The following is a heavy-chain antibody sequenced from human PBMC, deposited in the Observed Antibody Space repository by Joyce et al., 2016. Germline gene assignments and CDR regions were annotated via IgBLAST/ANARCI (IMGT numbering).Heavy chain of an antibody. V-gene: IGHV1-69*06. Sequence: QVQLVQSGAEVKRPGSSVKVSCKASGGIFSNSGISWVRQAPGQGLEWMGGIGPLLGAADYAQKLQGRVTLSADKATSTAYMELSSLRFEDTAVYYCAGGLYSSTWGYNYFYYMDVWGKGTTVTVSS. CDR1: GGIFSNSG. D-gene: IGHD6-13*01. CDR2: IGPLLGAA. J-gene: IGHJ6*03. CDR3: AGGLYSSTWGYNYFYYMDV.